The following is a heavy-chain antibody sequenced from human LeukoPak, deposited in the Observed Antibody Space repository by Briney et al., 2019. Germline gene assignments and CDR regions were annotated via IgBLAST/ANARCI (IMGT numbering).Heavy chain of an antibody. CDR3: ARDFRRYCSGGSCYYFDY. Sequence: ASVKVSCKASGYTFGTHWMHWVRQAPGQGLEWMGWINPNSGGTNYAQKFQGRVTMTRDTSISTAYMELSRLRSDDTAVNYCARDFRRYCSGGSCYYFDYWGQGTLVTVSS. CDR1: GYTFGTHW. D-gene: IGHD2-15*01. CDR2: INPNSGGT. V-gene: IGHV1-2*02. J-gene: IGHJ4*02.